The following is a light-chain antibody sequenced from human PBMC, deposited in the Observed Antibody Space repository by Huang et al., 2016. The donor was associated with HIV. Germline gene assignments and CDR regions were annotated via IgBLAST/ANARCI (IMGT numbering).Light chain of an antibody. V-gene: IGKV1-39*01. Sequence: DIQVTQSPSSLSASVGDRVTITCRASQSIRTYLNWYQQRPGAAPNLLIFAASSLQSGGPSRFSGNGSERDFTLTITNLQPEDFATYYCQQSFATPYTFGQGRRWRSN. J-gene: IGKJ2*01. CDR3: QQSFATPYT. CDR2: AAS. CDR1: QSIRTY.